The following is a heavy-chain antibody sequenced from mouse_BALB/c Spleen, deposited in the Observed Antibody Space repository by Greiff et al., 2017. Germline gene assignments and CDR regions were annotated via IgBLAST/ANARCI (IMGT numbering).Heavy chain of an antibody. D-gene: IGHD2-1*01. CDR3: TRGDDGNYGGFAD. CDR1: GFTFSSYA. CDR2: LSSGGSYT. V-gene: IGHV5-6-4*02. J-gene: IGHJ3*01. Sequence: EVKLVESGGGLVKPGGSLKLSCAASGFTFSSYAMSWVRQSPEKRLEWVAELSSGGSYTYYPDSVKGRFTISRDNAKNTLYLQMSSLKSEDTAMYYCTRGDDGNYGGFADWGQGTLGTVSA.